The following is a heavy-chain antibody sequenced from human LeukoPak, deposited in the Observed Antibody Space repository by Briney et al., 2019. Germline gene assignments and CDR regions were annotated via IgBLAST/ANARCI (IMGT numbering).Heavy chain of an antibody. CDR2: VSTSGNTI. D-gene: IGHD1-26*01. CDR3: ARDSGSYKGMDA. CDR1: GFTFSRYE. V-gene: IGHV3-48*03. Sequence: QPGGSLRLSCAASGFTFSRYEMNWVRQGPGKGLEWVSYVSTSGNTIYDADSAKGRFTISRDNAKNSLYLQMSSLRAEDTGVYYCARDSGSYKGMDAWGQGTTVTVSS. J-gene: IGHJ6*02.